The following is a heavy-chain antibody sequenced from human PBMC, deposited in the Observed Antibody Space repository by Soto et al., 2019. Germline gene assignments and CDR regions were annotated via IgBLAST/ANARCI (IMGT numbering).Heavy chain of an antibody. CDR2: ITGSGGST. J-gene: IGHJ3*01. Sequence: EVQLSESGGGLVQPGGSLRLSCATSGFSFSLSAMTWVRQAPGKGLEWVSTITGSGGSTYYADSVKGRFTISRDNSECMLYLQMNSLRVEDAALYFCARTFGGFVADAFDVWGHGTMVTVSS. D-gene: IGHD3-16*01. CDR3: ARTFGGFVADAFDV. V-gene: IGHV3-23*01. CDR1: GFSFSLSA.